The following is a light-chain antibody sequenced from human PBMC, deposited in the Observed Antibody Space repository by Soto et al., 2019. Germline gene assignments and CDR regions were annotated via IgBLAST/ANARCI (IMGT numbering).Light chain of an antibody. Sequence: VLTQPPSVSGAPGQRVTISCTGSSSNIGAGYDVHWYQQLPGTAPKLIIYGTTNRPSGVPDRFSGSKSGTSASLAITGLQAEDEADYYCQYYDGTLSGSYVFGIGTKVTVL. J-gene: IGLJ1*01. V-gene: IGLV1-40*01. CDR1: SSNIGAGYD. CDR2: GTT. CDR3: QYYDGTLSGSYV.